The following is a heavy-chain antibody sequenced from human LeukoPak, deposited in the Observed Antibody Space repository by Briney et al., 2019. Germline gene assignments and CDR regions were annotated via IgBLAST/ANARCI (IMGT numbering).Heavy chain of an antibody. V-gene: IGHV1-8*01. J-gene: IGHJ4*02. Sequence: ASVKVSCKASGYTFTSYDINWVRQATGQGLEWMGWMNPNSGNTGYAQKFQGRVTMTRNTSISTAYMELSSLRSEGTAVYYCARVFGSLGYCSGGSCYPDDYWGQGTLVTVSS. CDR3: ARVFGSLGYCSGGSCYPDDY. D-gene: IGHD2-15*01. CDR1: GYTFTSYD. CDR2: MNPNSGNT.